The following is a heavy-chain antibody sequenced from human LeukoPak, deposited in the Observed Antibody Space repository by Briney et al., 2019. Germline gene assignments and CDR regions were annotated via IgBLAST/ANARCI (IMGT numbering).Heavy chain of an antibody. J-gene: IGHJ4*02. V-gene: IGHV4-38-2*01. D-gene: IGHD1-26*01. Sequence: SETLSLTCAVSGYSISSGYYWGWIRQPPGKGLEWIGSIYHSGSAYYNPSLKSRVTISVDTSNNQFSLKLSSVTAADTAVYYCARNSGSYDVDYWGQGTLVTVSS. CDR1: GYSISSGYY. CDR3: ARNSGSYDVDY. CDR2: IYHSGSA.